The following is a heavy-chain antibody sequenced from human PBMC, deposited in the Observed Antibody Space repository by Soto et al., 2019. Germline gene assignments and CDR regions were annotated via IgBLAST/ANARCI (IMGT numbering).Heavy chain of an antibody. CDR2: ISSSSSTI. V-gene: IGHV3-48*01. CDR1: GFTFSSYS. Sequence: PGGSLRLSCAASGFTFSSYSMNWVRQAPGKGLEWVSYISSSSSTIYYADSVKGRFTISRDNAKNSLYLQMNSLRAEDTAVYYCATGDSRYCSSTSCYDVLGYYFDYWGQGTLVTVSS. CDR3: ATGDSRYCSSTSCYDVLGYYFDY. D-gene: IGHD2-2*01. J-gene: IGHJ4*02.